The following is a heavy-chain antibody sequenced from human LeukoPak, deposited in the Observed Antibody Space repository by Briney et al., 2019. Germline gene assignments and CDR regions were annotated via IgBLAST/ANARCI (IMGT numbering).Heavy chain of an antibody. Sequence: SETLSLTCTVSGGSISSSSYYWGWTRQPPGKGLEWIGSIYYSGSTYYNPSLKSRVTISVDTSKNQFSLKLSSVTAADTAVYYCASHSSGRSWFDPWGQGTLVTVSS. D-gene: IGHD6-19*01. V-gene: IGHV4-39*01. CDR2: IYYSGST. CDR1: GGSISSSSYY. CDR3: ASHSSGRSWFDP. J-gene: IGHJ5*02.